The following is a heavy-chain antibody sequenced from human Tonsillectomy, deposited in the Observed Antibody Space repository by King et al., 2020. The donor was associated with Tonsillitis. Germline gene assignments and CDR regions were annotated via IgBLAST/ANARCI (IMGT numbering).Heavy chain of an antibody. V-gene: IGHV1-58*02. J-gene: IGHJ3*02. CDR2: IVVGSGNT. CDR1: GFTFTSSA. CDR3: AELRDSSWYPHDAFDI. Sequence: VQLVESGPEVKKPGTSVKVSCKASGFTFTSSAMQWVRQARGQRLEWIGWIVVGSGNTNYAQKFQERVIITRDMSTSTAYMELSSLRSEDTAVYYCAELRDSSWYPHDAFDIWGQGTMVTVSS. D-gene: IGHD6-13*01.